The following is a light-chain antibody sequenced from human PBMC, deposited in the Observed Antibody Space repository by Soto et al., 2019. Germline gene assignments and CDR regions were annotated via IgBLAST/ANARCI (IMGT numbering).Light chain of an antibody. Sequence: EIVMPQSPATLSVSPGERATLSCRASQSVRSNLAWYQQKPGQAPRLLIYGVSTRATGIPTRFSDSGSGTEFTLTISSLQSEGFAVYYCQQYNNWPPTFGQGTKVDI. CDR3: QQYNNWPPT. CDR2: GVS. CDR1: QSVRSN. V-gene: IGKV3-15*01. J-gene: IGKJ1*01.